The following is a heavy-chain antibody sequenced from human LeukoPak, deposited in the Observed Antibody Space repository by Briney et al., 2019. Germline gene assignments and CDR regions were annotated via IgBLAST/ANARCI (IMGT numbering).Heavy chain of an antibody. J-gene: IGHJ5*02. CDR1: GGSISINY. Sequence: PSETLSLTCIVSGGSISINYWSWIRQPPGKGLEWIGYISYSGSTNYNPSLQSRVTISINTSKNQFSLNLSSVTAADPAVYFCGRVGVWGWRRGFGPWGQGTLVTVSS. D-gene: IGHD4/OR15-4a*01. V-gene: IGHV4-59*01. CDR3: GRVGVWGWRRGFGP. CDR2: ISYSGST.